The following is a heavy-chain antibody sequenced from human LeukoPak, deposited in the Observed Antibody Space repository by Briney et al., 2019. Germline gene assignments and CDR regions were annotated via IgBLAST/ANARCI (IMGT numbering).Heavy chain of an antibody. J-gene: IGHJ5*01. CDR1: GFTLSNYC. CDR3: ARDGSRRYSYGYSDS. Sequence: GGSLRLSCAASGFTLSNYCMNWLRQTPGKGREGVAIIKKDGSEKYYVDSVEGRFTISRDNAKNSLYLQMKSLRAEETDVYYCARDGSRRYSYGYSDSWGQRTMVTVSS. D-gene: IGHD5-18*01. V-gene: IGHV3-7*01. CDR2: IKKDGSEK.